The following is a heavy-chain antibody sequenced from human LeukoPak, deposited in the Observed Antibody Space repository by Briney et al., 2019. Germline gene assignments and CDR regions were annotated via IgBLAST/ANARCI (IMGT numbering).Heavy chain of an antibody. CDR1: GFTFCDHY. Sequence: GGSLRHSPAASGFTFCDHYMSWIRQAPGKGLEWVSYISTSDSFTNFADSVKGRFTISRDNAKNSLYLHMNSLRAEDTAVYYCARSREAWHWGRGTVVSVSS. V-gene: IGHV3-11*03. CDR3: ARSREAWH. J-gene: IGHJ1*01. CDR2: ISTSDSFT.